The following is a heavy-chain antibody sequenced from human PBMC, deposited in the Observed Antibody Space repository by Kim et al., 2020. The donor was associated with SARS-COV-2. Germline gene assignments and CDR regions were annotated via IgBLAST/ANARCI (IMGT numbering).Heavy chain of an antibody. V-gene: IGHV4-31*02. Sequence: SLKSRVTITVDTAKTQFSLKLSSVTAADTAVYYCASSIPYDYSNSYFDYWGQGTLVTVSS. CDR3: ASSIPYDYSNSYFDY. D-gene: IGHD4-4*01. J-gene: IGHJ4*02.